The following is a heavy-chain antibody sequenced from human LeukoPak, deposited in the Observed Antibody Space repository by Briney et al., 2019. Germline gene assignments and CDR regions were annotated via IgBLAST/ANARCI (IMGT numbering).Heavy chain of an antibody. Sequence: GGSLGLSCAASGFTFSSYSMNWDRQAPGKGLEWVSYISSSSSTIYYADSVKGGFTISRDNAKNSLYLQMNSLRAEDTAVYYCARDTGRSGIRGSFDYWGQGTLVTVSS. V-gene: IGHV3-48*01. J-gene: IGHJ4*02. CDR2: ISSSSSTI. D-gene: IGHD1-14*01. CDR1: GFTFSSYS. CDR3: ARDTGRSGIRGSFDY.